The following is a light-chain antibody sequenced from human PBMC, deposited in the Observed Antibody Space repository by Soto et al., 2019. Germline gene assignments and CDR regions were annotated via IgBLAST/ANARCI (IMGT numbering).Light chain of an antibody. CDR1: SSNIGNNY. J-gene: IGLJ2*01. Sequence: QSVLTQPPSVSAAPGQKVTISCSGSSSNIGNNYVSWYQQLPGTAPKLLIYDNNKQPSGIPDRFSGSKSGTSATLGITGLQTGDEAGYYCGTWDSSLSAVVFGGGTKLTVL. V-gene: IGLV1-51*01. CDR2: DNN. CDR3: GTWDSSLSAVV.